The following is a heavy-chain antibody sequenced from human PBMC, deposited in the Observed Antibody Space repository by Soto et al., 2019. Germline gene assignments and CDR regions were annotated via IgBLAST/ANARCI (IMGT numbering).Heavy chain of an antibody. CDR3: ALIPNIVVVVAHS. Sequence: ASVKVSCKASGYTFTGYYMHWVRQAPGQGLEWVGWINPNSGGTNYAQKFQGRVTMTRDTSISTAYMELSRLRSDDTAVYYCALIPNIVVVVAHSWGQGTLVTVSS. V-gene: IGHV1-2*02. D-gene: IGHD2-15*01. CDR1: GYTFTGYY. J-gene: IGHJ4*02. CDR2: INPNSGGT.